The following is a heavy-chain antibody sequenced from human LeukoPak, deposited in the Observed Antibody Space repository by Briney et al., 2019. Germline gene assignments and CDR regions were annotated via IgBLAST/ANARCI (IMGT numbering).Heavy chain of an antibody. D-gene: IGHD6-13*01. CDR3: AKDRDIAAAGYYFDY. Sequence: GRSLRLSCAASGFTFSSYGMHWVRQAPGKGLEWVAVISYEGSDKYYADSVKGRFAISRDNSKNTLYLQMNSLRAEDSAVYFCAKDRDIAAAGYYFDYWGQGTLVTVSS. V-gene: IGHV3-30*18. CDR2: ISYEGSDK. CDR1: GFTFSSYG. J-gene: IGHJ4*02.